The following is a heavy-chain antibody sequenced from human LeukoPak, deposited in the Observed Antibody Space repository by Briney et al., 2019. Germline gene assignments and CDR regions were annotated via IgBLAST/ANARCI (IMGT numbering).Heavy chain of an antibody. CDR1: GYSFTSYW. D-gene: IGHD2-15*01. CDR2: IYPGDSDT. J-gene: IGHJ4*02. CDR3: ARKYCSGGSCYWAFDY. V-gene: IGHV5-51*01. Sequence: GESLKISCKGSGYSFTSYWIGWVRQMPWKGLEWMGIIYPGDSDTRYSPSFQGQVTISADKSISTAYLQWSSLKASDTAMYYCARKYCSGGSCYWAFDYWGQGTLVTVSS.